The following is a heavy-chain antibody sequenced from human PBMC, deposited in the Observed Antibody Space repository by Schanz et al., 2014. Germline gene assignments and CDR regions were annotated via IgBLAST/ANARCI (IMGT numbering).Heavy chain of an antibody. CDR2: ISGSGGST. D-gene: IGHD3-9*01. Sequence: EVQVVESGGGLVQPGGSLRLSCEASGFTLTSYALTWVRQAPGKGLEWVAGISGSGGSTDYADSVKGRFTVSRDNSKNTLYLQLNSLRAEDTAVYYCARDDKRYFDWLSTFDLWGQGTMVAVSS. CDR1: GFTLTSYA. CDR3: ARDDKRYFDWLSTFDL. V-gene: IGHV3-23*04. J-gene: IGHJ3*01.